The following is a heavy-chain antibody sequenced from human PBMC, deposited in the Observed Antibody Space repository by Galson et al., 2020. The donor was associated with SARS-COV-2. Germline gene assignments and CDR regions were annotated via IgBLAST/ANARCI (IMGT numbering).Heavy chain of an antibody. CDR3: ARDRGRAVTFDY. CDR2: IYYRGST. V-gene: IGHV4-39*07. Sequence: ETLSLTCTVSGGSISSTGFYWGWIRQPPGKGLEWIGGIYYRGSTYYNTSLISRVTISVDTSKNQFSLNLRSVTAADTAVYYCARDRGRAVTFDYWGQGILVTVSS. J-gene: IGHJ4*02. CDR1: GGSISSTGFY. D-gene: IGHD4-17*01.